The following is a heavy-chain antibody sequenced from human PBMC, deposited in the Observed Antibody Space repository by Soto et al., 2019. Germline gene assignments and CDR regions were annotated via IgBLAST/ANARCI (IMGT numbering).Heavy chain of an antibody. CDR2: ISHSGST. Sequence: SETLSLTCAVYGGSFSGYYWSWIRQPPGKGLEWIGEISHSGSTNYNPSLKSRVTISVDTSKNQFSLKLSSVTAADTAVYYCARGNVLVGATNFDYWGQGTLVTVSS. D-gene: IGHD1-26*01. CDR1: GGSFSGYY. CDR3: ARGNVLVGATNFDY. V-gene: IGHV4-34*01. J-gene: IGHJ4*02.